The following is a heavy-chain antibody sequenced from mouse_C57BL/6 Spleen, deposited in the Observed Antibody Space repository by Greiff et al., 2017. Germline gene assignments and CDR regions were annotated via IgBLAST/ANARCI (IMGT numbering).Heavy chain of an antibody. CDR2: IDPSDSYT. Sequence: VQLQQPGAELVMPGASVKLSCKASGYTFTSYWMHWVKQRPGQGLEWIGEIDPSDSYTNYNQKFKGKSTLTVDKSSSTAYMQLSSLTSEDSAVYYCARSRPYYYGSSPYYAMDYWGQGTSVTVSS. D-gene: IGHD1-1*01. CDR3: ARSRPYYYGSSPYYAMDY. J-gene: IGHJ4*01. CDR1: GYTFTSYW. V-gene: IGHV1-69*01.